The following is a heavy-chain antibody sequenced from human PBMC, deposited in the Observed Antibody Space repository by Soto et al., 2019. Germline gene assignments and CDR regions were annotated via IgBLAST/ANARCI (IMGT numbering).Heavy chain of an antibody. V-gene: IGHV1-46*01. CDR1: GYTFTSYY. Sequence: ASVKVSCKASGYTFTSYYMHWVRQAPGQGLEWMGIINPSGGSTSYAQKFQGRVTMTRDTSTSTVYMELSSLRSEDTAVYYCARGGLDTAMVIYYYGMDVWGQGTTVTVS. J-gene: IGHJ6*02. D-gene: IGHD5-18*01. CDR2: INPSGGST. CDR3: ARGGLDTAMVIYYYGMDV.